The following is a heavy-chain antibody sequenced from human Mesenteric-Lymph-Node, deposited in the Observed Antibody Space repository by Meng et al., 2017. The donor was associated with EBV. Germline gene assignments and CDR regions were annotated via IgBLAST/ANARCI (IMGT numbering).Heavy chain of an antibody. CDR3: VRCGAVTLVQGGPDH. Sequence: SETLSLTCGVSGGSFGGYFCSWIPQPPWKGLEWIVEINRVGSTNYNPSLKSRLTMSVDTSKNHFSLKLTSVTAADTAVYYCVRCGAVTLVQGGPDHWGQGTLVTVSS. CDR2: INRVGST. CDR1: GGSFGGYF. J-gene: IGHJ4*02. V-gene: IGHV4-34*01. D-gene: IGHD3-10*01.